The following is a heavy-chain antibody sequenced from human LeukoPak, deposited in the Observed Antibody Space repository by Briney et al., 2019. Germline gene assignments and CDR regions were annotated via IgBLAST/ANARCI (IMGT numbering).Heavy chain of an antibody. V-gene: IGHV1-46*01. CDR3: ARGSSGSYYNYFDY. CDR2: INPSGGST. J-gene: IGHJ4*02. Sequence: ASVKVSCKASGYTFSNYYMHWVLQAPGQGLEWMGLINPSGGSTSYAQKFQGRVTMTRDTSTTTFYMDLSSLRSEDKAVYYCARGSSGSYYNYFDYWGQGTLVTVSS. CDR1: GYTFSNYY. D-gene: IGHD1-26*01.